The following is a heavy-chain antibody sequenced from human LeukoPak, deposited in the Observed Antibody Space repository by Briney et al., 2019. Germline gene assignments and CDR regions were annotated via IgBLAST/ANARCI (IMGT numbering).Heavy chain of an antibody. CDR2: ISYDGSNK. Sequence: PGRSLRLSCAASGFTFSSYAMHWVRQAPGKGLEWVAVISYDGSNKYYADSVKGRFTISRDNSKNTLYPQMNSLRAEDTAVYYCARDYGDRPPYYYGMDVWGQGTTVTVSS. V-gene: IGHV3-30-3*01. CDR3: ARDYGDRPPYYYGMDV. D-gene: IGHD4-17*01. J-gene: IGHJ6*02. CDR1: GFTFSSYA.